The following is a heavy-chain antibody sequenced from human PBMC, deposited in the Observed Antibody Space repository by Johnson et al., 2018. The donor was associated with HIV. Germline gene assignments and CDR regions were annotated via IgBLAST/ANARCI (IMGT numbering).Heavy chain of an antibody. CDR3: ASGSPWVDAFDI. CDR2: IYSGGST. J-gene: IGHJ3*02. D-gene: IGHD3-10*01. Sequence: VQLVESGGGLVKPGGSPKLSCEASGFTVSSNYMSWVRQAPGKGLEWVSVIYSGGSTYYADSVKGRFTISRDNSKNTLYLQMNSLRAGDTAVYYYASGSPWVDAFDIWGQGTMVTVSS. V-gene: IGHV3-66*01. CDR1: GFTVSSNY.